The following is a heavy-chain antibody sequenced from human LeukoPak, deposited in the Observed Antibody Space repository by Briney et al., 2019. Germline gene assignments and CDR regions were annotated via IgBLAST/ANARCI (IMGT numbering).Heavy chain of an antibody. CDR2: IRSKAYGGTT. J-gene: IGHJ4*02. CDR3: TGFLERLGFIDY. D-gene: IGHD3-3*01. CDR1: GFTFGDYA. V-gene: IGHV3-49*03. Sequence: GGPLRLSCTASGFTFGDYAMSWFRQAPGKGLEWVGFIRSKAYGGTTEYAASVKGRFTISRDDSKSIAYLQMNSLKTEDTAVYYCTGFLERLGFIDYWGQGTLVTVSS.